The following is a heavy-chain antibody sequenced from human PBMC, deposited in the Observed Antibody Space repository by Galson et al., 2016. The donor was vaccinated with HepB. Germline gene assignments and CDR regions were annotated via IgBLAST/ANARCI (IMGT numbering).Heavy chain of an antibody. Sequence: SLRLSCAGSGFTFSSFTMTWVRQSPGGGLEWVSSINPGSSLISYADSVKGRFTISRDNAKNSLYLQMDSLRAEDTAIYYCARDLPAVYSSGWEFEYWGQGTLVTVS. D-gene: IGHD6-19*01. CDR1: GFTFSSFT. CDR3: ARDLPAVYSSGWEFEY. J-gene: IGHJ4*02. CDR2: INPGSSLI. V-gene: IGHV3-21*01.